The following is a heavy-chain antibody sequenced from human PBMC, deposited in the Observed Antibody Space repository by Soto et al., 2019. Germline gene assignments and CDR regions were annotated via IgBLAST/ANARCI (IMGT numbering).Heavy chain of an antibody. CDR2: IYWDDDK. CDR1: GFSLITSGVG. Sequence: QITLKEAGPTLVKPTQTLTLTCSFSGFSLITSGVGVGWIRQPPGKALEWLALIYWDDDKGYSTSLRSRLTITQENSRNQMVLTMTPMDTADKATYYCAHTMAPRIFDYWGQGTLVTVSS. J-gene: IGHJ4*02. V-gene: IGHV2-5*02. CDR3: AHTMAPRIFDY.